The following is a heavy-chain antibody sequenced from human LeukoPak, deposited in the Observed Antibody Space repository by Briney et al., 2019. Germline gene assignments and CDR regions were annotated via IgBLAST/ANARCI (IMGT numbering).Heavy chain of an antibody. CDR1: GGSISSDY. J-gene: IGHJ4*02. D-gene: IGHD5-18*01. Sequence: SETLSLTCTVSGGSISSDYWSWIRQSPGKGLEWIGYIYYSGSTNYNPSLKNRVTISVDTSKNQFSLKLSSVTAADTAVYYCARHSYGYLIDWGQGTLVTVSS. CDR2: IYYSGST. V-gene: IGHV4-59*01. CDR3: ARHSYGYLID.